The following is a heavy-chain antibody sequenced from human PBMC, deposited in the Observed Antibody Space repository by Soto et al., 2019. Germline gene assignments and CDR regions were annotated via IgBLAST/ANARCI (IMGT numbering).Heavy chain of an antibody. J-gene: IGHJ4*02. CDR2: FDPEDGET. V-gene: IGHV1-24*01. CDR3: ATAPLGCTNGVCYSRYFDY. CDR1: GYTLTELS. Sequence: QVQLVQSGAEVKKPGASVKVSCKVSGYTLTELSMHWVRQAPGKGLEWMGGFDPEDGETIYAQKFQGRVTMTEDTSTDTAYMELSSLRSEDTAVYYCATAPLGCTNGVCYSRYFDYWGQGTLVTVSS. D-gene: IGHD2-8*01.